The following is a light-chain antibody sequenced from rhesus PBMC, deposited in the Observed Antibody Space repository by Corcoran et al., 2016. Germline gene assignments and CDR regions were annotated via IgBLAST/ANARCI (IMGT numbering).Light chain of an antibody. Sequence: ETVVTQSPATLSLSPGERATLSCRASQSVGSYLAWYQQKPGQAPRLLIYGASSWATGTPDRFSGRGSGTYFTLTISSLEPEDVGVYYCQQSSNLSPYSFGQGTKVEIK. CDR2: GAS. CDR3: QQSSNLSPYS. J-gene: IGKJ2*01. V-gene: IGKV3-24*04. CDR1: QSVGSY.